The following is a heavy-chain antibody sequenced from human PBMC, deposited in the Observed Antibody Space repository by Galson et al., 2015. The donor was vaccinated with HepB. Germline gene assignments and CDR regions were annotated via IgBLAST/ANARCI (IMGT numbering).Heavy chain of an antibody. J-gene: IGHJ4*02. V-gene: IGHV1-2*06. Sequence: SVKVSCKASGYPFTGYLMHWVRQIPGQGLEWLGRISPASGGTIYAQKFQGRVTMTGDTSITTAYMELTSLTSADTAVYYCASQKLGIFANWGQGTLVTVSS. CDR2: ISPASGGT. CDR3: ASQKLGIFAN. D-gene: IGHD7-27*01. CDR1: GYPFTGYL.